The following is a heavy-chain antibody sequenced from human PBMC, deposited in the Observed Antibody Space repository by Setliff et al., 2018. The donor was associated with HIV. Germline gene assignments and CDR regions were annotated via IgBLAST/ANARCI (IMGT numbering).Heavy chain of an antibody. D-gene: IGHD3-10*01. Sequence: SVKVSCKASGGTFSSYAIHWVRQAPGQGLEWMGRIIPIFGTTNYAQKFQGRVTITADKSTSTAYMELSSLRSEDTAVYFCARERITMIRGVNGDYWGQGTLVTVPS. CDR1: GGTFSSYA. J-gene: IGHJ4*02. V-gene: IGHV1-69*06. CDR3: ARERITMIRGVNGDY. CDR2: IIPIFGTT.